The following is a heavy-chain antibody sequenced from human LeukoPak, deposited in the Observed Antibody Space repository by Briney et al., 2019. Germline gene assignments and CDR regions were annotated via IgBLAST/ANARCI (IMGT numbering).Heavy chain of an antibody. Sequence: SETLSLTCAVSGGSISSTNWWSWVRPPPGKGLEWIGEIYRSGTTNYKPSLKSRVTISLDKSRHHFSLKLTSVTAADSAVYYCARRSPYSTGWSSYFDYWGQGALVAVSS. CDR1: GGSISSTNW. J-gene: IGHJ4*02. CDR2: IYRSGTT. V-gene: IGHV4-4*02. CDR3: ARRSPYSTGWSSYFDY. D-gene: IGHD6-19*01.